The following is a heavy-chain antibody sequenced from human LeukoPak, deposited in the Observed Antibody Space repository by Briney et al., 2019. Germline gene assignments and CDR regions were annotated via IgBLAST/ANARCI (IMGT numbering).Heavy chain of an antibody. D-gene: IGHD3-22*01. CDR2: IYSSGSA. CDR1: GVSISSSSYY. V-gene: IGHV4-39*02. J-gene: IGHJ4*02. CDR3: ARETPRGQYYFDSSGPFDY. Sequence: SETLSLTCTVSGVSISSSSYYWGWIRQPPGKGLEWIGNIYSSGSAYYNPSLKSRVTISVDTSKNQFSLKLSSVTAADTAVYYCARETPRGQYYFDSSGPFDYWGQGTLVTVSS.